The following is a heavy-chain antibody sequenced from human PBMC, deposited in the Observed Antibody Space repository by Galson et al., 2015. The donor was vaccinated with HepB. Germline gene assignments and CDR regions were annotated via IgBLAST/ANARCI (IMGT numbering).Heavy chain of an antibody. J-gene: IGHJ6*02. CDR2: IDPSFGDT. D-gene: IGHD2-2*01. CDR3: ARQYHVTLSYYYALDV. V-gene: IGHV1-2*02. CDR1: GYTFTDYY. Sequence: SVKVSCKASGYTFTDYYVHWVRQAPGQRLEWVGWIDPSFGDTKYAQKFQGKVTMTRDTYINTVYMEVSGLRSDDTAVYYCARQYHVTLSYYYALDVWGQGTTVTVSS.